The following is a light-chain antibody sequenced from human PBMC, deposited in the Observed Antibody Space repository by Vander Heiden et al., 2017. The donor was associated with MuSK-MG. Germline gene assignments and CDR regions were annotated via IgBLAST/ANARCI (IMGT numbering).Light chain of an antibody. J-gene: IGKJ4*01. V-gene: IGKV3-11*01. CDR1: QTVSSY. CDR3: QQRSNWPLT. Sequence: DIVLTQSPATLSLSPGDRATLSCRASQTVSSYLAWYQQKPGQAPRLLIYDASNRATGIPARFSGSGSGTDFTLTISNLEPEDFAVYYCQQRSNWPLTFGGGTKVEIK. CDR2: DAS.